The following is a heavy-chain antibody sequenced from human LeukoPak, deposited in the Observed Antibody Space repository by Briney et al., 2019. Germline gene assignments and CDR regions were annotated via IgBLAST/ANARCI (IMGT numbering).Heavy chain of an antibody. CDR1: GYTFIHYY. CDR3: ARDPGGNYFGPGTHFAY. V-gene: IGHV1-46*01. D-gene: IGHD3-10*01. J-gene: IGHJ4*02. CDR2: IDGETGNT. Sequence: ASAKVSCKASGYTFIHYYMHWVRQARGQGLEWMGRIDGETGNTRYAQNFQGRVSMTRDTSTSTVYMELSSLRFEDTAVYYCARDPGGNYFGPGTHFAYWGQGALVTVSS.